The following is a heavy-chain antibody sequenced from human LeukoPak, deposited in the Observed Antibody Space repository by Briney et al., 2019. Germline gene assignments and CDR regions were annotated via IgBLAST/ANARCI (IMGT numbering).Heavy chain of an antibody. CDR1: GYTFTSYG. D-gene: IGHD3-10*01. CDR2: MSAYNGDT. V-gene: IGHV1-18*01. Sequence: GASVKVSCRASGYTFTSYGISWVRQAPGQGLEWMGWMSAYNGDTNYAQKLQGRVTMATDTSTSTAYMELRSLRSDDTAVYYCARDRRITMVRGALTNDAFDIWGQGTVVTVSS. J-gene: IGHJ3*02. CDR3: ARDRRITMVRGALTNDAFDI.